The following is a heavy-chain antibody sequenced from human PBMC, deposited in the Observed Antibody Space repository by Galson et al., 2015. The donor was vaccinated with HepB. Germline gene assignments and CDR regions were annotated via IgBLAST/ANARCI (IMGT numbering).Heavy chain of an antibody. J-gene: IGHJ4*02. D-gene: IGHD2-2*01. CDR1: GYSFTSYW. Sequence: QSGAEVKKPGESLKISCKGSGYSFTSYWIGWVRQKPGKGLEWMGIIYPGDSDTRYSPSFQGQVTISADKSISTAYLQWSSLQASDTAMYYCARHRGSCSSISCYLDYWGQGTLVTVFS. CDR3: ARHRGSCSSISCYLDY. V-gene: IGHV5-51*01. CDR2: IYPGDSDT.